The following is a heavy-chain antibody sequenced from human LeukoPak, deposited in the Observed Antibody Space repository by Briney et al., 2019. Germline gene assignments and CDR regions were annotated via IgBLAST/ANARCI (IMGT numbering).Heavy chain of an antibody. CDR1: GYTFTSYG. CDR3: ARDHPLALTYSSGWDY. CDR2: ISAYNGNT. Sequence: GASVKVSCKASGYTFTSYGISWVRQAPGQGLEWMGWISAYNGNTNYAQKLQGRVTMTTDTSTSTAYMELRSLRSDDTAVYYCARDHPLALTYSSGWDYWGQGTLVTVSS. D-gene: IGHD6-19*01. J-gene: IGHJ4*02. V-gene: IGHV1-18*01.